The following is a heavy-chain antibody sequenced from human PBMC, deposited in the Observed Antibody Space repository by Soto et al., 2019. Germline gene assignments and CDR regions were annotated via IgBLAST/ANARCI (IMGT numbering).Heavy chain of an antibody. J-gene: IGHJ4*02. CDR3: ARDRTTRAFDY. V-gene: IGHV3-33*01. CDR2: IWYDGSNK. CDR1: KFAFSGYA. Sequence: QVQLVESGGGVVQPGTSLRLSCAASKFAFSGYAMHWVRQAPGKGLEWVAVIWYDGSNKYYADSVKGRFTISRDNSRNTLYLQMDSLRADDTAVYYCARDRTTRAFDYWGQGTLVTVSS. D-gene: IGHD1-1*01.